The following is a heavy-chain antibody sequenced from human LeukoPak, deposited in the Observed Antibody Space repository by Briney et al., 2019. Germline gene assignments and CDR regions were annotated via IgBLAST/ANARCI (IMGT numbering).Heavy chain of an antibody. J-gene: IGHJ5*02. Sequence: SVKVSCKASGGTFSSYAISWVRQAPGQGLEWMGGIIPIFGTANYAQKFQGRVTITTDESTSTAYMELSRLRSEDTAVYYCARVGSSSSWYDWFDPWGQGTLVTVSS. CDR1: GGTFSSYA. CDR3: ARVGSSSSWYDWFDP. V-gene: IGHV1-69*05. CDR2: IIPIFGTA. D-gene: IGHD6-13*01.